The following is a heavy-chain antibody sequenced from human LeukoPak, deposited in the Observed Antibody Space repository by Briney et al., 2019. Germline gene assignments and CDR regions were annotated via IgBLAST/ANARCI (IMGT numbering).Heavy chain of an antibody. CDR3: ASSTQISKYADY. Sequence: GGSLRLSCAASGFTFSSYWMHWVRPAPGKGLVWVSRINSDGSITTYADSVRGRFTISRDNAKSTLYLQMNSLRAEDTAVYYCASSTQISKYADYWGQGALVTVSS. CDR2: INSDGSIT. CDR1: GFTFSSYW. J-gene: IGHJ4*02. V-gene: IGHV3-74*01. D-gene: IGHD2-2*01.